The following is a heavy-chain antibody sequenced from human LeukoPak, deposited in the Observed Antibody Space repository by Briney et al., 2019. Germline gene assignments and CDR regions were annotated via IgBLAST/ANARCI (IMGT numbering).Heavy chain of an antibody. V-gene: IGHV3-23*01. D-gene: IGHD2-15*01. CDR2: ISGSCGST. J-gene: IGHJ4*02. CDR1: GFTFSSYA. CDR3: AKDQYPVAAHSPFDY. Sequence: GGPLRLSCAASGFTFSSYALIWLRQPPGKGLDWVSAISGSCGSTYYADSVKGRFTISRDNSKSTLYLQMNSLRAEDTAVYYCAKDQYPVAAHSPFDYWGQGTLVTVSS.